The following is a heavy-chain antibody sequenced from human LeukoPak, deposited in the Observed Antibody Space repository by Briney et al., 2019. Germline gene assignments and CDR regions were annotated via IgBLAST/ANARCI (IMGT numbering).Heavy chain of an antibody. J-gene: IGHJ5*02. Sequence: GASVKVSCTASGYTFTSYGISWVRQAPGQGLEWMGWISAHNGNTNYAQKLQGRVTMTTDTSTSTAYMELRSLRSDDTAVYYCTRDFYAGVAAPYNWFDAWGQGTLVTVSS. CDR3: TRDFYAGVAAPYNWFDA. D-gene: IGHD6-19*01. V-gene: IGHV1-18*01. CDR1: GYTFTSYG. CDR2: ISAHNGNT.